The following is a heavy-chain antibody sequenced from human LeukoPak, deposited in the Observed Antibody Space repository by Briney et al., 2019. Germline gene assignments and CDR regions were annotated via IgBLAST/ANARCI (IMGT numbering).Heavy chain of an antibody. D-gene: IGHD5-12*01. CDR1: GFTFSSYG. J-gene: IGHJ4*02. CDR2: ISGSGGNT. V-gene: IGHV3-23*01. CDR3: AKVVSGYHFDY. Sequence: GGSLRLLCGASGFTFSSYGMRWVRRAPGKGPEWVSGISGSGGNTYYADSVKGRFTISRDNSQNTLYLQMNTLRAEDTAVYYCAKVVSGYHFDYWGQGTLVTVSS.